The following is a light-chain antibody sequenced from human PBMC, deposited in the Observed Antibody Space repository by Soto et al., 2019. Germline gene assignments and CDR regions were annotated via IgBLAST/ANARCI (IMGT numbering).Light chain of an antibody. CDR1: SSDVGYYDY. Sequence: QSALTQPPSASGFPGQSVTISCTGTSSDVGYYDYVSWYQQHPGKAPKLVIYEVTKRPSGVPDRVSASKSGNTASLTVSGRRAEDEADYYCSSYAGSNKLVFGSGTKVTVL. CDR2: EVT. J-gene: IGLJ1*01. CDR3: SSYAGSNKLV. V-gene: IGLV2-8*01.